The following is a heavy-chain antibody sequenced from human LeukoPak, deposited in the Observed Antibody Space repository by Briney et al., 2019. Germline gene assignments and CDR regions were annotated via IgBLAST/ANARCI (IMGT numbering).Heavy chain of an antibody. CDR1: GGSISSSNW. Sequence: SETLSLTCAVSGGSISSSNWWSWVRQPPGKGLEWIGEVYHSASTNYNPSLKSRVTISVDRSKNQFSLKLTSVTAADTAVYYCARDEDCSGNSCPSFFDYWGQGTLVTVSS. CDR3: ARDEDCSGNSCPSFFDY. J-gene: IGHJ4*02. CDR2: VYHSAST. V-gene: IGHV4-4*02. D-gene: IGHD2-15*01.